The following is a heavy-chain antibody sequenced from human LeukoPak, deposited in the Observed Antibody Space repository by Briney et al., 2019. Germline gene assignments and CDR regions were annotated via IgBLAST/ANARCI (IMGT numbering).Heavy chain of an antibody. Sequence: PSETLSLTCTVSGGSISSSSYYWGWIRQPPGKGLEWIGSICYSGSTYYNPSLKSRVTISVDTSKNQFSLKLSSVTAADTAVYYCARHGQADYHDILTGYYSALPGDAFDIWGQGTMVTVSS. CDR1: GGSISSSSYY. J-gene: IGHJ3*02. CDR2: ICYSGST. D-gene: IGHD3-9*01. CDR3: ARHGQADYHDILTGYYSALPGDAFDI. V-gene: IGHV4-39*01.